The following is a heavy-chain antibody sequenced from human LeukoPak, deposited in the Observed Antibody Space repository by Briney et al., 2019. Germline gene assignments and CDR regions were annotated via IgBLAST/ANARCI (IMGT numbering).Heavy chain of an antibody. Sequence: GGSLRLSCAASGFTFSSYAMHWVRQAPGKGLEYVSAISSNGGSTYYANSVKGRFTISRDNSKNTLYLQMGSLRAEDTALYYCARLARGSSWATYWYFDLWGRGTLVTVSS. CDR1: GFTFSSYA. CDR3: ARLARGSSWATYWYFDL. J-gene: IGHJ2*01. D-gene: IGHD6-13*01. V-gene: IGHV3-64*01. CDR2: ISSNGGST.